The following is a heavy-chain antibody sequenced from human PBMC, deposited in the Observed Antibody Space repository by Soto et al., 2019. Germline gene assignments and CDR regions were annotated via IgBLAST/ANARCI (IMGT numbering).Heavy chain of an antibody. CDR1: GFSLSTSGVG. D-gene: IGHD5-12*01. Sequence: QITLKASGHTLVKPTQTLTLTCTFSGFSLSTSGVGVGWIRQPPGKALEWLALIYWDDDKRYSPSLKSRLTTTKDTSKNQVVLTMTHMDPVDTATYYCAHVYGGYDNFDYWGQGTLVTVSS. J-gene: IGHJ4*02. CDR2: IYWDDDK. CDR3: AHVYGGYDNFDY. V-gene: IGHV2-5*02.